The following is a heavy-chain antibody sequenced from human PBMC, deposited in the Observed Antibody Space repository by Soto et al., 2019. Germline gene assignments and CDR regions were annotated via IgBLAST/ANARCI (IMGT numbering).Heavy chain of an antibody. D-gene: IGHD6-6*01. V-gene: IGHV4-31*03. J-gene: IGHJ5*02. CDR2: IYYSGST. CDR3: ARGIASRPNWFDP. Sequence: QVQLQESGPGLVKPSQTLSLTCTVSGGSISSGGYYWSWIRQHPGKGLEWIGYIYYSGSTYYNPSLKSRVTISVDTSKNQFSLNLSSVTAADTAVYYCARGIASRPNWFDPWGQGTLVTVSS. CDR1: GGSISSGGYY.